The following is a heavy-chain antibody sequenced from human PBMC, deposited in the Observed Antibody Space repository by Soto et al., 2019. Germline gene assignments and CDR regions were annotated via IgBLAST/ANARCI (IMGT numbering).Heavy chain of an antibody. Sequence: GGSLRLSCTASGFRFDDYAMYWVRQAPGKGLEWVAGISWNSTSIGYADSVKGRFTISRDNARNSLYLQMSSLRSEDTALYYCAVESPTTEITPHHYNGMDVWGQGTTVTVSS. CDR2: ISWNSTSI. V-gene: IGHV3-9*01. CDR3: AVESPTTEITPHHYNGMDV. J-gene: IGHJ6*02. CDR1: GFRFDDYA. D-gene: IGHD1-1*01.